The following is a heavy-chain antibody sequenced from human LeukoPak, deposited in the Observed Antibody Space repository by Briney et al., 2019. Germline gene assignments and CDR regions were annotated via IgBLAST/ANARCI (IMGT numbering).Heavy chain of an antibody. CDR2: ISYSGVVK. D-gene: IGHD5/OR15-5a*01. V-gene: IGHV3-30*18. J-gene: IGHJ4*02. CDR1: GYTFRHYG. CDR3: TKDAAVHMSGIASSSHEY. Sequence: GGSLRLSCTASGYTFRHYGMDWARQAPGKGLEWLSVISYSGVVKFYADSVKGRFTISRDNSKNTLYLQMNNLADEDTAVYYCTKDAAVHMSGIASSSHEYWGQGTLVTVSS.